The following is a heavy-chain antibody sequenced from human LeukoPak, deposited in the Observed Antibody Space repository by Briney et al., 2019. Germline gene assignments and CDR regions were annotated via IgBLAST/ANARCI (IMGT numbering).Heavy chain of an antibody. CDR2: MNPNSGNT. CDR1: GYTFTSYD. V-gene: IGHV1-8*01. CDR3: ARGGGYCSGGSCQSKLRRKNYYYYYYMDV. J-gene: IGHJ6*03. Sequence: ASVKVSCKASGYTFTSYDINWVRQATGQGLEWMGWMNPNSGNTGYAQKFQGRVTMTRNTSISTAYMELSSLRSEDTAVYYCARGGGYCSGGSCQSKLRRKNYYYYYYMDVWGKGTTVTISS. D-gene: IGHD2-15*01.